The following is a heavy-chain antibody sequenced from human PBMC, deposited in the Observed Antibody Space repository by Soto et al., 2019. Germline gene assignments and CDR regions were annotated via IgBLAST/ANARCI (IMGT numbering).Heavy chain of an antibody. J-gene: IGHJ3*02. D-gene: IGHD6-13*01. CDR3: ARNHIAASGTSAYDI. V-gene: IGHV3-11*06. CDR2: ISPSSSYT. Sequence: LRLPCAASGFTFSDYYMSWIRQAPGKGLEWVSYISPSSSYTNYAVSVKGRFTISRDNAKNSVYLQMNSLRAEDTAVYYCARNHIAASGTSAYDIWGQGTMVTVSS. CDR1: GFTFSDYY.